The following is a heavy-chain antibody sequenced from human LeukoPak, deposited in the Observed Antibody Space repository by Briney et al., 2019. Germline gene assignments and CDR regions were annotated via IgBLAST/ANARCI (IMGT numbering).Heavy chain of an antibody. V-gene: IGHV3-43*01. CDR2: ISWDGGST. D-gene: IGHD6-13*01. CDR3: AKDRDSSSWRYFDY. CDR1: GFTFDDYT. Sequence: GGSLRLSCAASGFTFDDYTMHWVRQAPGKGLEWVSLISWDGGSTYYADSVKGRFTISRDNSKNSLYLQMNSLRTEDTALYYCAKDRDSSSWRYFDYWGQGTLVTVSS. J-gene: IGHJ4*02.